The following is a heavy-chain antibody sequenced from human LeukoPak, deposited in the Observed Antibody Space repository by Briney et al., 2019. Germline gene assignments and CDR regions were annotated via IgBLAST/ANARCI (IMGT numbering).Heavy chain of an antibody. CDR1: RFTFSTYA. Sequence: GGSLRLSCATSRFTFSTYAMSWVRQAPGKGLEWVSAISGSGGSTYYADSVKGRFTISRDNSKNTLYLQMNSLRAEDTAVYYCAKGAYSGSYSEEYYFDYWGQGTLVTVSS. CDR3: AKGAYSGSYSEEYYFDY. V-gene: IGHV3-23*01. D-gene: IGHD1-26*01. J-gene: IGHJ4*02. CDR2: ISGSGGST.